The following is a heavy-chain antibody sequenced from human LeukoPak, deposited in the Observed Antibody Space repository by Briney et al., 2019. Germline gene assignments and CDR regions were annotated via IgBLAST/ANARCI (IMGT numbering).Heavy chain of an antibody. CDR1: GYTFTDYY. J-gene: IGHJ6*03. CDR3: ARDPKNYYDSRFDYYHMDV. CDR2: INPDSGGT. V-gene: IGHV1-2*02. Sequence: ASVKVSCKTSGYTFTDYYMHWVRQAPGQGLEWRGWINPDSGGTKYAQKFQGRVTMTRDTSTSTAYMELRSLRSDDTALYYCARDPKNYYDSRFDYYHMDVWGKGTTVTISS. D-gene: IGHD3-22*01.